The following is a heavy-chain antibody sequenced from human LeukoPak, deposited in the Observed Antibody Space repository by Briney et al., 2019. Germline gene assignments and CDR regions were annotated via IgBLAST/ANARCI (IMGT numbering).Heavy chain of an antibody. V-gene: IGHV3-30*02. CDR1: GFTFSSYG. Sequence: PGGSLRLSCVASGFTFSSYGMHWVRQAPGKGLEWVSFIRYDGSNKYYADSVKGRLTISRDNFKNTLYLQMNSLRAEDTAVYYCANQDSTEYSYYFDFWDQGTLVTVSS. CDR2: IRYDGSNK. D-gene: IGHD2/OR15-2a*01. J-gene: IGHJ4*02. CDR3: ANQDSTEYSYYFDF.